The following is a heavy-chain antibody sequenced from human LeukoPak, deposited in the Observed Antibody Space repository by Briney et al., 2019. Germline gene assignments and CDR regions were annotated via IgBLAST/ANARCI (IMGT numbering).Heavy chain of an antibody. CDR3: ASAPPPLWRGFDY. V-gene: IGHV5-51*01. Sequence: GESLKISCKGSGYSFTSYWIGWVRQMPGKGLEWMGIIYPGDSDTRYSPSFQGPVTISADKSISTAYLQWSSLKASDTAMYYCASAPPPLWRGFDYWGQGTLVTVSS. J-gene: IGHJ4*02. CDR2: IYPGDSDT. D-gene: IGHD3-10*01. CDR1: GYSFTSYW.